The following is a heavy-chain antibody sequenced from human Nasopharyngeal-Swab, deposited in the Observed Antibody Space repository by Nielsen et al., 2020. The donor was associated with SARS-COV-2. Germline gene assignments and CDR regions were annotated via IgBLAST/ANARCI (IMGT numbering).Heavy chain of an antibody. J-gene: IGHJ6*02. Sequence: VRQMPGKGLEWLSHISSSGINIQYADSVKGRFTISRDNSQNTLFLQMNSLRAEDTAVYYCAKEGGGGNYLYYYYYGMDVWGQGTTVTVSS. V-gene: IGHV3-48*03. D-gene: IGHD1-26*01. CDR2: ISSSGINI. CDR3: AKEGGGGNYLYYYYYGMDV.